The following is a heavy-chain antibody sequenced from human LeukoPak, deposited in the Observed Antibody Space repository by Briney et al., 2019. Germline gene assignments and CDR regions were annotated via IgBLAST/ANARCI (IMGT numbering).Heavy chain of an antibody. V-gene: IGHV3-30-3*01. CDR1: GFTFSNAW. CDR2: ISYDGSNK. CDR3: ARDPEGVVPAASFDY. D-gene: IGHD2-2*01. Sequence: GGSLRLSCAASGFTFSNAWMSWVRQAPGKGLEWVAVISYDGSNKYYADSVKGRFTISRDNSKNTLYLQMNSLRAEDTAVYYCARDPEGVVPAASFDYWGQGTLVTVSS. J-gene: IGHJ4*02.